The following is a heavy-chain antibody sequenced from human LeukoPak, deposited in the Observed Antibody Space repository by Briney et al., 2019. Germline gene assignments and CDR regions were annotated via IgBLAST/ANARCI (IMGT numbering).Heavy chain of an antibody. V-gene: IGHV3-30-3*01. J-gene: IGHJ6*02. CDR3: ARELGYCSGGSCYSYYYYGMDV. D-gene: IGHD2-15*01. CDR1: GFTFSDYA. Sequence: GGSLRLSCAASGFTFSDYAMHWVRQAPGKGLEWVAFISYDGSKTYYADSVKGRFTTSRDNSKNTLYLQMNSLGAEDTAVYYCARELGYCSGGSCYSYYYYGMDVWGQGTTVTVSS. CDR2: ISYDGSKT.